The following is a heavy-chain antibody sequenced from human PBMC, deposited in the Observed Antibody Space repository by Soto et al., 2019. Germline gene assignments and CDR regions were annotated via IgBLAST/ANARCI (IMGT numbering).Heavy chain of an antibody. J-gene: IGHJ4*02. CDR3: VKDRYVDY. V-gene: IGHV3-30*18. Sequence: GGSLRLSCAASGFTFSSYGMHWVRQAPGKGLEWVAVISYDGSNKYYADSVKGRFIISRDNSKNTLYLQMSSLRGEDTAVYYCVKDRYVDYWGQGILVTVSS. CDR2: ISYDGSNK. CDR1: GFTFSSYG.